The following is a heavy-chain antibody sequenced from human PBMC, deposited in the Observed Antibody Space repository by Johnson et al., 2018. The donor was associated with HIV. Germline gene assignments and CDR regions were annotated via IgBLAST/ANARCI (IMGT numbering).Heavy chain of an antibody. CDR3: VRGIVVVVAAGRADAFDI. CDR1: GFTFDDYG. CDR2: INWNGGST. D-gene: IGHD2-15*01. V-gene: IGHV3-20*04. J-gene: IGHJ3*02. Sequence: VQLVESGGGVVRPGGSLRLSCAASGFTFDDYGMSWARQAPGKGLEWVSGINWNGGSTGYADSVKGRFTISRDNAKNSLYLQMNSLRAEDTALYYCVRGIVVVVAAGRADAFDIWGQGTMVTVSS.